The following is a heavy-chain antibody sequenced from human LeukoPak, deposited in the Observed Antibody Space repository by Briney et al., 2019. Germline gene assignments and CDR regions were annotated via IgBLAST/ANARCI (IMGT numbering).Heavy chain of an antibody. J-gene: IGHJ5*02. V-gene: IGHV3-7*04. D-gene: IGHD6-13*01. CDR1: GFTLTSKS. CDR2: INEDGSDK. CDR3: AGRQKLAS. Sequence: QPGGSLRLSCAASGFTLTSKSMAWIRQAPGKGLEWVANINEDGSDKYYVDSVKGRFTISRDNAENSLYLQMNSLRADDTAVYYCAGRQKLASWGQGTLVTVSS.